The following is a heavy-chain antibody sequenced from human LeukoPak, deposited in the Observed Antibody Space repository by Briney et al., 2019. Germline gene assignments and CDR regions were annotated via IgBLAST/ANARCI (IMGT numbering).Heavy chain of an antibody. V-gene: IGHV1-2*02. CDR1: GYTFTGYY. J-gene: IGHJ6*03. CDR2: INPNSGGT. CDR3: ARGPSSSWYYYYYYYMDV. Sequence: GASVKVSCKASGYTFTGYYMHWVRQAPGQGLEWMGWINPNSGGTNYAQKFQGRVTMTRDTSISTAYMELSRLRSDDTAVYYCARGPSSSWYYYYYYYMDVWGKGTTVTVSS. D-gene: IGHD6-13*01.